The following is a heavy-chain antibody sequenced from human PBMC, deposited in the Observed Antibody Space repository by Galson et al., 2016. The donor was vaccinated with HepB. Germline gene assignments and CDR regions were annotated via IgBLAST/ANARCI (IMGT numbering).Heavy chain of an antibody. J-gene: IGHJ6*03. CDR2: ISYDGTNK. D-gene: IGHD6-19*01. V-gene: IGHV3-30-3*01. CDR1: GFTFSTYA. CDR3: ARAHQFLWGGSGWQYYYYYYYMDV. Sequence: SLRLSCAASGFTFSTYAMQWVRQAPGKGLEWVAVISYDGTNKYYADSVKGRFTISRDNAKNSLSLQMNSLRAEDTAVYYCARAHQFLWGGSGWQYYYYYYYMDVWGKGTTVTVSS.